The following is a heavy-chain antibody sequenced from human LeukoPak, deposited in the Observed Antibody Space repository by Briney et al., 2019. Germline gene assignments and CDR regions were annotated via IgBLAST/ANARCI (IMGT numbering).Heavy chain of an antibody. D-gene: IGHD3-3*01. V-gene: IGHV4-34*01. CDR2: INHSGST. CDR1: GGSFSGYY. CDR3: ARGMYYDFWSGYPWAAGYYYGMDV. Sequence: PSETLSLTCAVYGGSFSGYYWSWIRQPPGKGLEWIGEINHSGSTNYNPSLKSRVTISVDTSKNQFSLKLSSVTAEDTAVYYCARGMYYDFWSGYPWAAGYYYGMDVWGQGTTVTVSS. J-gene: IGHJ6*02.